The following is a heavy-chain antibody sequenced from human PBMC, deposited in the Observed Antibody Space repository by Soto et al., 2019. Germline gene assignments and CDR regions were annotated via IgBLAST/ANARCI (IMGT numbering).Heavy chain of an antibody. J-gene: IGHJ6*02. CDR3: ARLGGRFLEWFAPYYYYGMDV. V-gene: IGHV1-69*13. CDR2: IIPIFGTA. Sequence: ASVKVSCKASGGTFSSYAISWVRQAPGQGLEWMGGIIPIFGTANYAQKFQGRVTITADESTSTAYMELSSLRSEDTAVYYCARLGGRFLEWFAPYYYYGMDVWGQGTTVTVSS. D-gene: IGHD3-3*01. CDR1: GGTFSSYA.